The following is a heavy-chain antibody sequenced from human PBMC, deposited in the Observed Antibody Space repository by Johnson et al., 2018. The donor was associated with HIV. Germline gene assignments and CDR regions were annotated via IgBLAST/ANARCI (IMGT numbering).Heavy chain of an antibody. CDR3: AKDLPYDSRGVDAFDI. J-gene: IGHJ3*02. D-gene: IGHD3-22*01. V-gene: IGHV3-33*06. Sequence: QVHLVEPGGGVVQPEESLRLSCSASRFTLSSYGMHWVRQAPGKGLEWVAIIYYDGTNKYYADSVKGRITISRDNSKNTLSLQMNSLRVEDTAMYYCAKDLPYDSRGVDAFDIWGQGTMVTVSS. CDR1: RFTLSSYG. CDR2: IYYDGTNK.